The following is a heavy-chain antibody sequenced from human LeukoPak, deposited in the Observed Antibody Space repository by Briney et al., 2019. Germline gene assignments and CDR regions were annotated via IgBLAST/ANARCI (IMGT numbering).Heavy chain of an antibody. D-gene: IGHD2-15*01. J-gene: IGHJ4*02. CDR3: AKERVVVANFDY. Sequence: GGSLRLSCAASGFTFSSYAMHWVRQAPGKGLEWVAVISYDGSNKYYADSVKGRFTISRDNSKNTLYLQMNSLRAEDTAVYYCAKERVVVANFDYWGQGTLVTVSS. CDR2: ISYDGSNK. CDR1: GFTFSSYA. V-gene: IGHV3-30-3*01.